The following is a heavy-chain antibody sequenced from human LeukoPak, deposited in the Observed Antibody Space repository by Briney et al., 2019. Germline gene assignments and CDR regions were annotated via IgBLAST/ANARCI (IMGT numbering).Heavy chain of an antibody. D-gene: IGHD2-15*01. CDR2: IKQDGSEK. V-gene: IGHV3-7*02. J-gene: IGHJ4*02. CDR1: GFTFSSSW. CDR3: ARGDCSGASCLLADY. Sequence: GGSLRLSCAASGFTFSSSWMTWVRQAPGKGLEWVAIIKQDGSEKYYVDSVKGRFTISRDNAKNSQYLQMNSLRDEDTAVYYCARGDCSGASCLLADYWGQGTLVTVSS.